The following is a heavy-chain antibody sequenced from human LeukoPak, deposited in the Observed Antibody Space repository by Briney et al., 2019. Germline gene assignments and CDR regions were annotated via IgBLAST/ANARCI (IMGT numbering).Heavy chain of an antibody. D-gene: IGHD6-6*01. CDR2: ISSSSTYI. V-gene: IGHV3-21*01. CDR3: AREFIAAQTSFDS. J-gene: IGHJ4*02. CDR1: GFTFSNYN. Sequence: KPGGSLRLSCAASGFTFSNYNMNWVRQAPGKGLEWVSSISSSSTYIYYADSVKGRFTISRDNAKNSLYLQMNSLRAEDTAVYYCAREFIAAQTSFDSWGQGTLVTVSS.